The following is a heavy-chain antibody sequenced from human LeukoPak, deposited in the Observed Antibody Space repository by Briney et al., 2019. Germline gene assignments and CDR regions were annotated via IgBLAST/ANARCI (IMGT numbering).Heavy chain of an antibody. CDR1: GFTFSSDW. J-gene: IGHJ4*02. CDR3: AKDGLVGATRN. CDR2: IKQDGSEK. V-gene: IGHV3-7*01. Sequence: GGSLRLSCAAFGFTFSSDWMSWVRQAPGKGLEWMANIKQDGSEKYYVDSVKGRFTISRDNAKNSLYLQMNSLRAEDTAVYYCAKDGLVGATRNWGQGTLVTVSS. D-gene: IGHD1-26*01.